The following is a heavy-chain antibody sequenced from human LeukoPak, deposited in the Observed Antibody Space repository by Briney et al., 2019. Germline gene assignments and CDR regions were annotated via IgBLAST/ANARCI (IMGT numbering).Heavy chain of an antibody. Sequence: GGSLRLSCAASGFTFSSYSMNWVRQAPGKGLEWVSSISSSSSYIYYADSVKGRFTSSRDNAKNSLYLQMNSLRAEDTAVYYCARDGTVTKEDAFDIWGQGTMVTVCS. CDR1: GFTFSSYS. CDR2: ISSSSSYI. D-gene: IGHD4-17*01. V-gene: IGHV3-21*01. CDR3: ARDGTVTKEDAFDI. J-gene: IGHJ3*02.